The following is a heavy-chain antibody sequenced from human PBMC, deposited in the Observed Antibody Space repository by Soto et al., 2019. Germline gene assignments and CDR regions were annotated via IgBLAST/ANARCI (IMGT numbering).Heavy chain of an antibody. CDR1: GFTFSSYW. D-gene: IGHD3-3*01. CDR3: ARGPPFGDFWSGLTQHIYYYYGMDV. Sequence: PGGSLRLSCAASGFTFSSYWMHWVRQAPGKGLVWVSRINSDGSSTSYADSVKGRFTISRDNAKNTLYLQMNSLRAEDTAVYYCARGPPFGDFWSGLTQHIYYYYGMDVWGQGTTVTVSS. V-gene: IGHV3-74*01. CDR2: INSDGSST. J-gene: IGHJ6*02.